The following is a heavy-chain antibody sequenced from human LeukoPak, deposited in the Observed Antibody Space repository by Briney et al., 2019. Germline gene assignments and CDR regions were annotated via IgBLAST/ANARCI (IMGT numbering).Heavy chain of an antibody. J-gene: IGHJ3*02. CDR2: IFHTGSS. Sequence: PSETLSLTCTLSGGSISTYYWSWIRQPPGKGLEWIGYIFHTGSSSYNPSLKSRGTMSVDTSKNQFFLKLNSVTAADTAVYYCARGSITVVPAFDIWGQGTMVTVSS. CDR1: GGSISTYY. CDR3: ARGSITVVPAFDI. V-gene: IGHV4-59*12. D-gene: IGHD3-3*01.